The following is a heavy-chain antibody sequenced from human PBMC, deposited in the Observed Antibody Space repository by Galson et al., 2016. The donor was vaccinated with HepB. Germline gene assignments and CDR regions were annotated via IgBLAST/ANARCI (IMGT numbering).Heavy chain of an antibody. CDR2: ISHTSTYT. CDR1: GFTFSDYY. D-gene: IGHD6-6*01. J-gene: IGHJ5*02. Sequence: SLRLSCAASGFTFSDYYMSWIRQAPGKGLEWLSFISHTSTYTNYADSVKARFTISRDNAKKSLFLQMNSLTAEDTAVYYCARDVAARMGRFDPWGQGTLVTVSS. CDR3: ARDVAARMGRFDP. V-gene: IGHV3-11*06.